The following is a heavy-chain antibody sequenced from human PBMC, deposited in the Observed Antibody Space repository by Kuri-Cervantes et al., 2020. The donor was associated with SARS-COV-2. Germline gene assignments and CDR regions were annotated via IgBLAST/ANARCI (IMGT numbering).Heavy chain of an antibody. D-gene: IGHD1-14*01. V-gene: IGHV3-66*01. CDR1: GFTVSSTS. CDR2: IFSSGAT. CDR3: ARESTSEPLHHFHGLDV. J-gene: IGHJ6*02. Sequence: GESLKISCAAFGFTVSSTSMTWVRQAPGNGLESVSIIFSSGATFYADSVKDRFTVSTDRSKNTLYLQMNSLRIEDTAVYYCARESTSEPLHHFHGLDVWGQGSMVTVSS.